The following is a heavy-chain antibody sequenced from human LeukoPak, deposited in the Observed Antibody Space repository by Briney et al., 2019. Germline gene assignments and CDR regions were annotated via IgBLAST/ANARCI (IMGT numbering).Heavy chain of an antibody. J-gene: IGHJ4*02. D-gene: IGHD4-11*01. V-gene: IGHV3-30-3*01. CDR1: GFTFSSYA. CDR2: ISYDGTNK. CDR3: ARALSPVTPIIGY. Sequence: PGTSLRLSCAASGFTFSSYAIHWVRQAPGKGLEWVAVISYDGTNKYYADSVKGRFTISRDNSQNTLYLQMNSLRTEDTAVYYCARALSPVTPIIGYWGQGTLVTVSS.